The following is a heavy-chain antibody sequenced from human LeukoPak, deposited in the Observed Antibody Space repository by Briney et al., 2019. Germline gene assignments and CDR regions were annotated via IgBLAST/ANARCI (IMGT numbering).Heavy chain of an antibody. J-gene: IGHJ4*02. CDR1: GFTFSIYA. CDR2: ISSKGELT. Sequence: GGSLRLSCAASGFTFSIYAMSWVRRAPGKGLEWVSSISSKGELTYYTDSGGGRFTISGDNSRSTLYPQMNSLRAGDTAVYYCARDRPNYYGSDGHYYRRDGDYWGQGTLVTVSS. V-gene: IGHV3-23*01. D-gene: IGHD3-10*01. CDR3: ARDRPNYYGSDGHYYRRDGDY.